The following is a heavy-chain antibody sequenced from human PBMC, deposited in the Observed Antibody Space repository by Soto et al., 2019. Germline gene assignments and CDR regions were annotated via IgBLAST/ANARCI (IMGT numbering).Heavy chain of an antibody. CDR3: ARGCSSTSCYNPYYYYGMDV. CDR2: IIPIFGTA. D-gene: IGHD2-2*02. V-gene: IGHV1-69*13. CDR1: GGTFSSYA. J-gene: IGHJ6*02. Sequence: SVKVSCKASGGTFSSYAISWVRQAPGQGLEWMGGIIPIFGTANYAQKFQGRVTITADESTSTAYMELSSLRSEDTAVYYCARGCSSTSCYNPYYYYGMDVWGQGTTVTVSS.